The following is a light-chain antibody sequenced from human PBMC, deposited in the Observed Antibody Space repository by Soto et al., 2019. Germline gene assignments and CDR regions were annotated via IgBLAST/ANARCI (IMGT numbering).Light chain of an antibody. V-gene: IGKV3-20*01. CDR1: QSVSSNY. Sequence: EIVMTQSPGTLSLSPGETATLSCRASQSVSSNYVAWFHQKPGQAPRLLIYGASSRATGVPDRFSPSGSGTDFTLTISRLEPEYFAVYYCQQYGRSPFTFGPGTKVDIK. CDR2: GAS. J-gene: IGKJ3*01. CDR3: QQYGRSPFT.